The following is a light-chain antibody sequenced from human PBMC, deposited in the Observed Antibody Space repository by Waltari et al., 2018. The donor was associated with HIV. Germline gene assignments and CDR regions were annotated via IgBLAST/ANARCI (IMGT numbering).Light chain of an antibody. CDR1: SSNIGSNY. Sequence: QSVLTQPPSASGTPGQRVTISCSGSSSNIGSNYVYWYQQLPGTAPKLLIYRKNQRPSGVPDRFSGSKSGTSASLAISGLRSEDEADYYCAAWDDSLSGQVFGTGTKVTVL. CDR2: RKN. J-gene: IGLJ1*01. V-gene: IGLV1-47*01. CDR3: AAWDDSLSGQV.